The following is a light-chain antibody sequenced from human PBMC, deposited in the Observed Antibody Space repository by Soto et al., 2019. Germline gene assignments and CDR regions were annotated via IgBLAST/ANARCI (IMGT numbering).Light chain of an antibody. Sequence: QPVLTQSPSASASLGASVKLTCTLSSGHSSYAIAWHQQQPEKGPRYLMKLNSDGSHSKGDGIPDRFSGSSSGAERYLIISTLQSEDAADYYCQTWGTGIHVFGTGTKVTVL. V-gene: IGLV4-69*01. J-gene: IGLJ1*01. CDR1: SGHSSYA. CDR2: LNSDGSH. CDR3: QTWGTGIHV.